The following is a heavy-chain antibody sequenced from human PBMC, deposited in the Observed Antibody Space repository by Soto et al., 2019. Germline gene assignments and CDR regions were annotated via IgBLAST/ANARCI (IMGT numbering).Heavy chain of an antibody. CDR2: MSGSGAST. D-gene: IGHD1-1*01. CDR1: GFTFSNYP. Sequence: HPGGSLRLSCAASGFTFSNYPMSWVRQAPGKGLEWVSGMSGSGASTYYSDSVKGRFTISRDNSKNTLFLQMNSLRVEDTAVYFCARDASGTTSFLASWGQGTLVTVSS. J-gene: IGHJ5*01. CDR3: ARDASGTTSFLAS. V-gene: IGHV3-23*01.